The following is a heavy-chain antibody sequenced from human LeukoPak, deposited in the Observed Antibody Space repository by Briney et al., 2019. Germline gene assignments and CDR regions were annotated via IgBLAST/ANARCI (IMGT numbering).Heavy chain of an antibody. D-gene: IGHD4-17*01. CDR1: GYTFTAHG. Sequence: ASVKVSCKASGYTFTAHGISWVRQAPGQGLEWMGWISVYTGSTKYAQKFQGRVTMTTDTSTSTAYMELRSLRSDDTAVYFCARDGGWQYVDYAWRFDPWGQGTLVTVFS. CDR2: ISVYTGST. J-gene: IGHJ5*02. V-gene: IGHV1-18*01. CDR3: ARDGGWQYVDYAWRFDP.